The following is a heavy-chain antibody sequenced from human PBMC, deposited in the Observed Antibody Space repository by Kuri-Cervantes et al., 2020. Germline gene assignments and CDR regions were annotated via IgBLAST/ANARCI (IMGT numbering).Heavy chain of an antibody. CDR3: ARELGRGVISPYLDY. V-gene: IGHV3-48*01. CDR2: ISSSSTI. D-gene: IGHD3-10*01. Sequence: GGSLRLSCAAPGFTFSSYSMNWVRQAPGKGLEWVSYISSSSTIYYADSVKGRFTISRDSSKNTLYLQMNSLRAEDTAVYYCARELGRGVISPYLDYWGQGTLVTVSS. CDR1: GFTFSSYS. J-gene: IGHJ4*02.